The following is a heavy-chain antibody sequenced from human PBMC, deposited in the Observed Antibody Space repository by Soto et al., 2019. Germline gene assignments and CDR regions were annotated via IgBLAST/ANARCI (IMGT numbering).Heavy chain of an antibody. CDR3: ARARRWFDP. J-gene: IGHJ5*02. CDR2: INHSGST. CDR1: GGSFSGYY. V-gene: IGHV4-34*01. Sequence: SETLSLTCAVYGGSFSGYYWSWIRQPPGKGLEWIGEINHSGSTNYNPSLKSRVTISVDTSKNQFSLKLSSVTAADTAVYYCARARRWFDPWGQGTLVTVSS.